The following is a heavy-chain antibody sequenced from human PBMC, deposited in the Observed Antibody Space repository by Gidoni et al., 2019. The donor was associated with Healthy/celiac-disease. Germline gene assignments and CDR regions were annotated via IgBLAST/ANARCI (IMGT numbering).Heavy chain of an antibody. CDR1: GGTFRSYT. CDR3: AREPRITIFGVVKEPYYYYMDV. Sequence: QVQLVQSGAEVKKPGSSVKVSCKASGGTFRSYTISSVRQAPGQGLEWMGRIIPIFGIANYAQKFQGRVTITADKSTSTAYMELSSLRSEDTAVYYCAREPRITIFGVVKEPYYYYMDVWGKGTTVTVSS. CDR2: IIPIFGIA. D-gene: IGHD3-3*01. V-gene: IGHV1-69*08. J-gene: IGHJ6*03.